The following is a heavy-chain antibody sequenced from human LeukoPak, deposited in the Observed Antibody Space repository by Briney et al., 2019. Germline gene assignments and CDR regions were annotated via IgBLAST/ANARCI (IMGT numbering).Heavy chain of an antibody. CDR2: ISWNSGSM. D-gene: IGHD3-10*01. Sequence: PGRSLRLSCAASGFTFDDYAMHWVRQAPGKGLEWVSGISWNSGSMGYADSVKGRFTISRDNAKNSLYLQMNSLRAEDTALYYCAKAYYCGSGSYSDPEYFQHWGQGTLATVSS. CDR1: GFTFDDYA. J-gene: IGHJ1*01. V-gene: IGHV3-9*01. CDR3: AKAYYCGSGSYSDPEYFQH.